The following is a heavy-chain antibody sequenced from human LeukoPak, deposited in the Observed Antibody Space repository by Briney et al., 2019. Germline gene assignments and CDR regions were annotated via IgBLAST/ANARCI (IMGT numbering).Heavy chain of an antibody. D-gene: IGHD3-22*01. V-gene: IGHV3-23*01. CDR2: ISGSGGST. CDR1: GFTFSSYA. CDR3: AKDRYYYDSSGYYPCCFDY. Sequence: GGSLRLSCAASGFTFSSYAMGWVRQAPGKGLEWVSAISGSGGSTHYADSVKGRFTISRDNSKNTLYLQMNSLRAEDTAVYYCAKDRYYYDSSGYYPCCFDYWGQGTLVTVSS. J-gene: IGHJ4*02.